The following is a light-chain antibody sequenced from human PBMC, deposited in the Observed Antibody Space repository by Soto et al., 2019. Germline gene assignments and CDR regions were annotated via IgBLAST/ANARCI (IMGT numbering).Light chain of an antibody. V-gene: IGKV3-15*01. CDR1: HYIYSN. CDR2: RAS. Sequence: EIVMTQSPATLSVSPGERATLSCTASHYIYSNVAWFQQRPGQAPRLLIYRASTRATGTAARFTGSASGTEFTLTITSLQSEDFALYYCQQYHNLWTFGQGTEVEIK. J-gene: IGKJ1*01. CDR3: QQYHNLWT.